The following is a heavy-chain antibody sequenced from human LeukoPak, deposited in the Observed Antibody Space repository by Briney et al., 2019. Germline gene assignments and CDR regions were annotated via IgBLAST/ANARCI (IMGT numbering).Heavy chain of an antibody. CDR3: ASSSGWPHY. V-gene: IGHV3-21*01. CDR2: ISSSSSYI. D-gene: IGHD6-19*01. Sequence: GGSLRLSSAASGFSFSSYSRNWVRQAPGKGLEWVSSISSSSSYIYYADSVKGRFTISRDNAKTSLYLQMNSLKAEDTAVYYCASSSGWPHYWGQGTLVTVSS. CDR1: GFSFSSYS. J-gene: IGHJ4*02.